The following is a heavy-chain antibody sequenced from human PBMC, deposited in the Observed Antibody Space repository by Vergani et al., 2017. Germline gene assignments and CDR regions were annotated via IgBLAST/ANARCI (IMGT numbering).Heavy chain of an antibody. V-gene: IGHV4-31*03. CDR3: AGDGGLSFLSTGYYYYMDV. D-gene: IGHD3-16*01. J-gene: IGHJ6*03. Sequence: QVQLQESGPGLVKPSQTLSLTCTVSGSSISSGGYYWSWIRQHPGKGLEWIGYIYYSGSTYYNPSLKSRVTISVDTSKNQFSLKLSSVTAADTAVYYCAGDGGLSFLSTGYYYYMDVWGKGCSVTVSS. CDR1: GSSISSGGYY. CDR2: IYYSGST.